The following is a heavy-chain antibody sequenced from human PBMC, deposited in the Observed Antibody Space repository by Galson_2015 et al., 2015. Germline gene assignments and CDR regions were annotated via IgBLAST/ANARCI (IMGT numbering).Heavy chain of an antibody. CDR1: GFTFSSYG. V-gene: IGHV3-30*19. CDR2: ISYDGSNK. Sequence: SLRLSCAASGFTFSSYGMHWVRQAPGKGLEWVAVISYDGSNKYYADSVKGRFTISRDNSKNTLYLQMNSLRAEDTAVYYCARGSIVVVPAAIDAFDIWGQGTMVTVSS. D-gene: IGHD2-2*01. CDR3: ARGSIVVVPAAIDAFDI. J-gene: IGHJ3*02.